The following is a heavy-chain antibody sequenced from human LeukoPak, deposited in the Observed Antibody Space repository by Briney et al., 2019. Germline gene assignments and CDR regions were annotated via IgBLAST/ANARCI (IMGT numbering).Heavy chain of an antibody. CDR1: GYTLTELS. D-gene: IGHD3-22*01. J-gene: IGHJ3*02. Sequence: ASVKVSCKVSGYTLTELSMHWVRQAPGKGLEWMGGFDPEDGETIYAQKFQGRVTMTEDTSTDTAYMELSSLRSEDTAVYYCATGYSSGYYSRTFDIWGQGTMVTVSS. V-gene: IGHV1-24*01. CDR3: ATGYSSGYYSRTFDI. CDR2: FDPEDGET.